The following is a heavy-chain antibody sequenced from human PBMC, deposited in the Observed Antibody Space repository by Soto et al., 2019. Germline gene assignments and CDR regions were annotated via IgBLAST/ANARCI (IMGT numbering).Heavy chain of an antibody. CDR1: GGSISSYY. D-gene: IGHD3-10*01. Sequence: SETLSLTCTVSGGSISSYYWSWIRQPPGKGLEWIGYIYYSGSTNYNPSLKSRVTISVDTSKNQFSLKLSSVTAADTAVYYCARYRQGVRGVIITYYFDYWGQGTLVTVSS. CDR3: ARYRQGVRGVIITYYFDY. J-gene: IGHJ4*02. CDR2: IYYSGST. V-gene: IGHV4-59*01.